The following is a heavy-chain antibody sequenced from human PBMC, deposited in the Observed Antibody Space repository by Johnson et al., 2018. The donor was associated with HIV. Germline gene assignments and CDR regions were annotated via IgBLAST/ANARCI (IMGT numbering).Heavy chain of an antibody. CDR1: GFTFSIYA. CDR2: ISFDVNDK. J-gene: IGHJ3*02. Sequence: HVQLVESGGGVVQPGRSLRLSCAASGFTFSIYAMHWVRQAPGKGLEWVSLISFDVNDKYYADSVKGRFTISRENSKNTLYLQMNSLRVEDTAVYYCAREKIAGAGLAAFDIWGQGTMVIVSS. CDR3: AREKIAGAGLAAFDI. V-gene: IGHV3-30*14. D-gene: IGHD6-13*01.